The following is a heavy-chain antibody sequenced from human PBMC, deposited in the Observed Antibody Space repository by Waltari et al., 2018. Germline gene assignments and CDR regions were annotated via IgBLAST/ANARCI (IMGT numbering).Heavy chain of an antibody. Sequence: EVQLVESGGGLVKPGGSLRLSCAASGFTVSNAWMSWVRQAPGKGLEWVGRIKSKTDGGTTDYAAPVKGRFTISRDDSKNTLYLQMNSLKTEDTAVYYCTTDRLVGANELDYWGQGTLVTVSS. J-gene: IGHJ4*02. V-gene: IGHV3-15*01. CDR2: IKSKTDGGTT. CDR1: GFTVSNAW. D-gene: IGHD1-26*01. CDR3: TTDRLVGANELDY.